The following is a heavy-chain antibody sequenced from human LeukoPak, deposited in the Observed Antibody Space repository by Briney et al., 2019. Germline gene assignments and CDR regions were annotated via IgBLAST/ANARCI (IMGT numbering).Heavy chain of an antibody. CDR2: IEQNGVEK. Sequence: GGSLRLSCAASGFTFSSYSMNWVRQAPGKGLEWAANIEQNGVEKYYVDSVKGRFTISRDNAKKSLYLQMNSLRVEDTAVYYCATNRPLDYWGQGTLVTVSS. CDR3: ATNRPLDY. D-gene: IGHD2/OR15-2a*01. CDR1: GFTFSSYS. J-gene: IGHJ4*02. V-gene: IGHV3-7*01.